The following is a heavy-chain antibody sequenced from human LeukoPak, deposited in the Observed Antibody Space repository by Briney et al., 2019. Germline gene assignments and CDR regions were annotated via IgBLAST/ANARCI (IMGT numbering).Heavy chain of an antibody. D-gene: IGHD1-1*01. CDR1: VYTFTDYY. CDR2: INPITGGT. Sequence: ASVKVSCKASVYTFTDYYMHCVRQAPGQGLEWMGWINPITGGTHYAQNFQGRVTMTRDTSISTAYMELSSLTSDDTAVYYCARDPTTGTVRWAAFDIWGQGTLVTVSS. V-gene: IGHV1-2*02. J-gene: IGHJ3*02. CDR3: ARDPTTGTVRWAAFDI.